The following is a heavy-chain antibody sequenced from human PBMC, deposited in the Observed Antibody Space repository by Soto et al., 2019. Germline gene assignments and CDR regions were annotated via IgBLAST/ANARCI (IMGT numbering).Heavy chain of an antibody. CDR3: AREDIVVVPAATPIYYYYGMDV. V-gene: IGHV3-30-3*01. CDR1: GFTFSSYA. CDR2: ISYDGSNK. D-gene: IGHD2-2*02. J-gene: IGHJ6*01. Sequence: QVQLVESGGGVVQPGRSLRLSCAASGFTFSSYAMHWVRQAPGKGLEWVAVISYDGSNKYYADSVKGRFTISRDNSKNTLYLQMNSLRAEDTAVYYCAREDIVVVPAATPIYYYYGMDVW.